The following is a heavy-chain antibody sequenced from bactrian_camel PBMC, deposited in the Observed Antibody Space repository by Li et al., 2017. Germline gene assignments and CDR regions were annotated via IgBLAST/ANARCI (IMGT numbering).Heavy chain of an antibody. CDR2: IDADGET. D-gene: IGHD2*01. CDR1: QFTFSSSRSC. V-gene: IGHV3S9*01. J-gene: IGHJ4*01. Sequence: VQLVESGGGLVQAGGSLKLSCVASQFTFSSSRSCMGWIRQVSGQEREGVASIDADGETSYVDSVKGRFTVSRDNGKNSVYLQMDSLKLEDTAMYYCAADFGPYCSGPYLARRANFEGQGTQVTVS.